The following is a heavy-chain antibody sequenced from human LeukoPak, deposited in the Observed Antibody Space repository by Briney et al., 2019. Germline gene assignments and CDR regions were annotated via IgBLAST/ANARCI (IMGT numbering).Heavy chain of an antibody. CDR3: ARVGGPGWYGY. V-gene: IGHV3-74*03. CDR1: GFTFSSYW. D-gene: IGHD6-19*01. CDR2: INIDGSTT. Sequence: PGGSLRLSCAASGFTFSSYWMHWVRQVPGKGLVWVSRINIDGSTTTYADSVKGRFTISRDNAKNTLYLQMNSLRAEDTALYYCARVGGPGWYGYWSQGTLVTVSS. J-gene: IGHJ4*02.